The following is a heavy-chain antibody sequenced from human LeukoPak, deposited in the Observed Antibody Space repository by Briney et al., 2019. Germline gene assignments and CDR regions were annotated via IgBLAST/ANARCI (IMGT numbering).Heavy chain of an antibody. CDR3: ARGSATSTYYFDY. V-gene: IGHV4-59*01. Sequence: PSQTLSLTCTVSGGSISSYYWSWIRQPPGKGLEWIGYIYYSGSTNYNPSLKSRVTISVDTSKNQFSLKLSSVTAADTAVYYCARGSATSTYYFDYWGQGTLVTVSS. D-gene: IGHD2/OR15-2a*01. CDR2: IYYSGST. J-gene: IGHJ4*02. CDR1: GGSISSYY.